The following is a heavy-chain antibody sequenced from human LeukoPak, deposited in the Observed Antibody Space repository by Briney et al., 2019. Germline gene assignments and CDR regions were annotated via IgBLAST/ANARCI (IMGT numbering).Heavy chain of an antibody. CDR3: ARDNMEEYYDSSGYSYWFDP. J-gene: IGHJ5*02. CDR1: GGSISSYY. CDR2: IYTSGST. V-gene: IGHV4-4*07. Sequence: SETLSLTCTVSGGSISSYYWSWIRQPAGKGLEWIGRIYTSGSTNYNPSLKSRVTMSVDTSKNQFSLKLSSVTAADTAVYYCARDNMEEYYDSSGYSYWFDPWGQGTLVTVSS. D-gene: IGHD3-22*01.